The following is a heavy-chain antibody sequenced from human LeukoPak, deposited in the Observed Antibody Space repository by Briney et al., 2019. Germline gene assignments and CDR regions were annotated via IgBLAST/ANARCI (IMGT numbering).Heavy chain of an antibody. D-gene: IGHD5-12*01. CDR3: ARGPSGYHNT. CDR1: GFPFSSYD. CDR2: MSDDGSNK. J-gene: IGHJ4*02. Sequence: PGGSLRLSCAASGFPFSSYDMHWVRQSPGKGLEWVALMSDDGSNKDYADSVKGRFTISRDNSKNTLFLQMNSLRVEDTAVYYCARGPSGYHNTGGQGTLVTVSS. V-gene: IGHV3-30*03.